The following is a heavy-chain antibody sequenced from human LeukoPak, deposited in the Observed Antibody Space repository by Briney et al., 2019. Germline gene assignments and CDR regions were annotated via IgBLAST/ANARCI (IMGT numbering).Heavy chain of an antibody. CDR1: GFTFSSYG. CDR2: ISYDGSSK. CDR3: AKDETGTTWSPFDI. V-gene: IGHV3-30*18. J-gene: IGHJ3*02. Sequence: PGGSLRLSCAASGFTFSSYGMHWVRQAPGKGLEWVAVISYDGSSKYYADSVKGRFTISRDNSKNTLYLQMNSLRAEDTAVYYCAKDETGTTWSPFDIWGQGTMVTVSS. D-gene: IGHD1-7*01.